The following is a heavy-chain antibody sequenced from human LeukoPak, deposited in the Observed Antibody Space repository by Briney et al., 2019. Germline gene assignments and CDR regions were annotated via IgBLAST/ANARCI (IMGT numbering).Heavy chain of an antibody. CDR3: ARDKGPYSSSDH. D-gene: IGHD6-6*01. Sequence: PSETLSLTCTVSGGSISSGGYYWSWIRQHPGKGLEWIGYISYSGSTYYNPSLKSRVTISVDTSKNQFSLKLSSVTAADTAVYYCARDKGPYSSSDHWGQGTLVTVSS. CDR2: ISYSGST. CDR1: GGSISSGGYY. V-gene: IGHV4-31*03. J-gene: IGHJ4*02.